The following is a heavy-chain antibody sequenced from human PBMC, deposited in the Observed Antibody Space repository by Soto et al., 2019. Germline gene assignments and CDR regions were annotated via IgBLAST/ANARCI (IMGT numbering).Heavy chain of an antibody. Sequence: SETLSLTCAVYGGSFSGYYWSWIRQPPGKGLEWIGEINHSGSTNYNPSLKSRVTISVDTSKNQFSLKLSSVTAADTAVYYCARGRVYYDFGSGYSGNWFDTWGQGPLVTVAS. CDR2: INHSGST. CDR1: GGSFSGYY. J-gene: IGHJ5*02. CDR3: ARGRVYYDFGSGYSGNWFDT. V-gene: IGHV4-34*01. D-gene: IGHD3-3*01.